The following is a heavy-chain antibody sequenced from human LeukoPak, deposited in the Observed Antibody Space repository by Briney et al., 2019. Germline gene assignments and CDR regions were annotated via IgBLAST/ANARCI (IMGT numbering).Heavy chain of an antibody. CDR1: GFTFSDYY. Sequence: PGGSLRLSCAASGFTFSDYYMSWIRQAPGKGLEWVAVISYDGSNKYYADPVKGRFTISRDNSKNTLYLQMNSLRAEDTAVYYCAKDQGLVSGNYYYGMDVWGQGTTVTVSS. CDR3: AKDQGLVSGNYYYGMDV. D-gene: IGHD5-12*01. CDR2: ISYDGSNK. J-gene: IGHJ6*02. V-gene: IGHV3-30*18.